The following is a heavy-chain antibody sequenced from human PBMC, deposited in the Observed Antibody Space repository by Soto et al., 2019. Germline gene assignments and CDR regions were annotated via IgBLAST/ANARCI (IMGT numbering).Heavy chain of an antibody. J-gene: IGHJ6*03. Sequence: QVQLQQWGAGLLKPSETLSLTCAVYGGSFNNYFWSWLRQPPGKGLEWIGEISESGNPNQNATLKSRITISVDTSTNQFSLKLSSVTAADTAVYYCARVLFQLLSNDDNYYSYMDVWGKGTPVTVSS. CDR3: ARVLFQLLSNDDNYYSYMDV. CDR1: GGSFNNYF. D-gene: IGHD1-26*01. V-gene: IGHV4-34*01. CDR2: ISESGNP.